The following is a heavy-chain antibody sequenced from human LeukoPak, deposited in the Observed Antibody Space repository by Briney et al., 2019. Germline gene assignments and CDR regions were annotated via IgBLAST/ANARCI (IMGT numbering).Heavy chain of an antibody. Sequence: GGSLRLSCAASGFTFSTHAMSWVRQAPGKGLEWVAVIWYDGSNKYYADSVKGRFTISRDNSKNTLYLQMNSLRAEDTAVYYCARDSSEWFGEYLDYWGQGTLVTVSS. CDR1: GFTFSTHA. CDR2: IWYDGSNK. J-gene: IGHJ4*02. CDR3: ARDSSEWFGEYLDY. V-gene: IGHV3-33*08. D-gene: IGHD3-10*01.